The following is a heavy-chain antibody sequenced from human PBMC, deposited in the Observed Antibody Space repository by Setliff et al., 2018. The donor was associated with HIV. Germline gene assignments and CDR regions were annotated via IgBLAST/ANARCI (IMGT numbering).Heavy chain of an antibody. V-gene: IGHV4-61*05. CDR2: IYTSESS. CDR3: ARSARFFYASGSRRYFDL. D-gene: IGHD3-10*01. Sequence: PSETLSLTCTVSDGSISRTSYYWSWIRQPPGKGLEWIGYIYTSESSNYNPSLKSRVTFSVDTSKNQFSLKLSSVTAADTAVYYCARSARFFYASGSRRYFDLWGRGTLVTVSS. J-gene: IGHJ2*01. CDR1: DGSISRTSYY.